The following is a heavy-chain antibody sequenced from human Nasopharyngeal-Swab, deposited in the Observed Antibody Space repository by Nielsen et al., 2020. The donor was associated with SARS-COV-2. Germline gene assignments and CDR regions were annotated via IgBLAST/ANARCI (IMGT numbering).Heavy chain of an antibody. Sequence: GESLKISCAASGFTFSSYAMSWVRQAPGKGLEWVSAISGSSGSTYYADSVKGRFTISRDNSKNTLYLQMNSLRAEDTAVYYCAKGYGDYVPFDYWGQGTLVTVSS. CDR3: AKGYGDYVPFDY. CDR1: GFTFSSYA. V-gene: IGHV3-23*01. J-gene: IGHJ4*02. CDR2: ISGSSGST. D-gene: IGHD4-17*01.